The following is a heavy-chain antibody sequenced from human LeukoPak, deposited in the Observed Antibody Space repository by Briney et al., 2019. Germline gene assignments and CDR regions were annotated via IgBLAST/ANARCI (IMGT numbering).Heavy chain of an antibody. V-gene: IGHV3-49*03. CDR2: IRSKAYGGTT. CDR1: GFSFGDYA. D-gene: IGHD3-3*01. Sequence: PGGSLRLSCTASGFSFGDYAMSWFRQAPGKGLEWVGFIRSKAYGGTTEYAASVKGRFTTSRDDSKSIAYLQMNSLKTEDTAVYYCTRSRGYGRFFNWFDPWGQGTLVTVSS. CDR3: TRSRGYGRFFNWFDP. J-gene: IGHJ5*02.